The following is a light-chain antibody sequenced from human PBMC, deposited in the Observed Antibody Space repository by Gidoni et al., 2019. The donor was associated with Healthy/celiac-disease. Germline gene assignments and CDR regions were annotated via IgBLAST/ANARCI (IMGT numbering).Light chain of an antibody. J-gene: IGKJ1*01. CDR2: AAS. V-gene: IGKV1-17*03. Sequence: DIQLTQSPSDMSASVGDRVTITRRASQGISNDLAWFQQKPGKVPKRLIYAASSLQSGVPSSFSGSGSGSEFTLTIRSLQPEAFATYYCLQHNSYPRTFGQGTKVEIK. CDR1: QGISND. CDR3: LQHNSYPRT.